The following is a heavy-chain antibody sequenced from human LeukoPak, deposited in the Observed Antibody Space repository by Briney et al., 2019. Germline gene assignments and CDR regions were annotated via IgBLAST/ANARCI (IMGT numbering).Heavy chain of an antibody. J-gene: IGHJ3*02. CDR2: ISRSGSTK. V-gene: IGHV3-48*04. D-gene: IGHD5-18*01. Sequence: GGSLRLSCAASGFTFSSYDMTWVRQAPGKGLEWVSSISRSGSTKYYADSVKGRFTISRDNAQNSLYLQMNSLRAEDTAVYYCARSQQLPLISHAFDIWGQGTLVTVSS. CDR1: GFTFSSYD. CDR3: ARSQQLPLISHAFDI.